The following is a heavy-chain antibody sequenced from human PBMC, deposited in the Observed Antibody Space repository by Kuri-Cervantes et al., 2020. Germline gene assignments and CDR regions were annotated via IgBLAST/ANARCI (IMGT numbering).Heavy chain of an antibody. D-gene: IGHD2-15*01. CDR2: ISYDGSNK. J-gene: IGHJ3*02. V-gene: IGHV3-30*04. CDR1: GFTFSSYA. CDR3: AKVSYCSGGSCSDDAFDI. Sequence: GGSLRLSCAASGFTFSSYAMHWVRQAPGKGLEWVAVISYDGSNKYYADSVKGRFTISRDNSKNTLYLQMNSLRAEDTAVYYCAKVSYCSGGSCSDDAFDIWGQGTMVTVSS.